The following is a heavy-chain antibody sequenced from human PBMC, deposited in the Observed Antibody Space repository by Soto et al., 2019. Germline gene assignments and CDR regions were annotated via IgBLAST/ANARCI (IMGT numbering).Heavy chain of an antibody. Sequence: XATLSLTCSVSGGSVSDKTYYGSWIRQPPGKRLEWIGYVYYSGTTNYNPSLKSRVTISVDLSKNRFSLRLSSVTTADTALYYCARTTAVPNTLRSRYFFDYWGQGTLVTVSS. CDR3: ARTTAVPNTLRSRYFFDY. J-gene: IGHJ4*02. CDR1: GGSVSDKTYY. D-gene: IGHD4-17*01. CDR2: VYYSGTT. V-gene: IGHV4-61*01.